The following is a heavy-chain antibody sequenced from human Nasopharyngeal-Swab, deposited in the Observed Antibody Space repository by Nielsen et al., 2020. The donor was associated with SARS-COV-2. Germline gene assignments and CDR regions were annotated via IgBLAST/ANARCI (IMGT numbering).Heavy chain of an antibody. CDR1: GGSISSYY. CDR2: IYTSGST. J-gene: IGHJ6*02. Sequence: SETLSLTCTVSGGSISSYYWSWIRQPPGKGLEWIGRIYTSGSTNYNPSLKSRVTMSVDTSKNQFSLKLSSVTAADTAVYYCAREGGYCSSTRCREGYYYYYGMDVWGQGTTVTVSS. D-gene: IGHD2-2*01. V-gene: IGHV4-4*07. CDR3: AREGGYCSSTRCREGYYYYYGMDV.